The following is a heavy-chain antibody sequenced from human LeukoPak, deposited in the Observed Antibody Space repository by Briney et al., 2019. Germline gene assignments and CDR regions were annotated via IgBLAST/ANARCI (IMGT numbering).Heavy chain of an antibody. Sequence: GESLKISRKGSGYSFAKYWIGWVRQMPGKGLQWMWIIYPGDSNVRYSPSFQGQVIISVDKSINTAYLQWSSLEASDTAMYYCARHGVPGARGCDYWGQGTLVTVSS. CDR1: GYSFAKYW. CDR2: IYPGDSNV. CDR3: ARHGVPGARGCDY. V-gene: IGHV5-51*01. J-gene: IGHJ4*02. D-gene: IGHD7-27*01.